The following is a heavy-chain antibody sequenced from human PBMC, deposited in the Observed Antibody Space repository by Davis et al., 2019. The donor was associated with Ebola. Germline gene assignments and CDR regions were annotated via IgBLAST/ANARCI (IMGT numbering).Heavy chain of an antibody. CDR1: GFTFSGSA. Sequence: GGSLRLSCAASGFTFSGSAMHWVRQASGKGLEWVANIKQDGSEKYYVDSVKGRFTISRDNAKNSLYLQMNSLRAEDTAVYYCASQHGSGSYYLRYWGQGTLVTVSS. J-gene: IGHJ4*02. CDR3: ASQHGSGSYYLRY. CDR2: IKQDGSEK. V-gene: IGHV3-7*01. D-gene: IGHD3-10*01.